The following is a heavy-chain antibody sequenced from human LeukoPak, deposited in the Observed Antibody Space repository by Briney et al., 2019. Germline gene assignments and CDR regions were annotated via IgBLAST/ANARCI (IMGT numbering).Heavy chain of an antibody. CDR3: ARVVDTAMVTEFDY. CDR1: GYTFTGYY. J-gene: IGHJ4*02. D-gene: IGHD5-18*01. CDR2: TNPNSGGT. V-gene: IGHV1-2*02. Sequence: VASVKVSCKASGYTFTGYYMHWVRQAPGQGLEWMGWTNPNSGGTNYAQKFQGRVTMTRDTSISTAYMELSRLRSDDTAVYYCARVVDTAMVTEFDYWGQGTLVTVSS.